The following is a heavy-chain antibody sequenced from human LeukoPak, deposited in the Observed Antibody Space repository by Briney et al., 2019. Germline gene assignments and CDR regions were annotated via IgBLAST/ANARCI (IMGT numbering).Heavy chain of an antibody. CDR2: IYYSGST. J-gene: IGHJ4*02. Sequence: SETLSLTCTVSGGSISSHYWSWIRQPPGKGLEWIGYIYYSGSTTYNPSLKSRVTISVDTSKNQFSLKLSSVTAADTAVYYCARGLRYYFDYWGQGTLVTVSS. D-gene: IGHD3/OR15-3a*01. CDR3: ARGLRYYFDY. V-gene: IGHV4-59*11. CDR1: GGSISSHY.